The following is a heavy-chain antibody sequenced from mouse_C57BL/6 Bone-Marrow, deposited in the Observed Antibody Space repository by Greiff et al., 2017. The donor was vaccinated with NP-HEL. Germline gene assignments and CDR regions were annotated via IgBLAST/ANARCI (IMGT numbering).Heavy chain of an antibody. D-gene: IGHD1-1*01. V-gene: IGHV1-50*01. Sequence: QVQLKESGAELVKPGASVKLSCKASGYTFTTYWMQWVKQRPGQGLEWIGEIDPSDSYTNYNQKFKGKATLTVDTSSSTAYMQLSSLTSEDSAVYYCARKAYYGRSYEFAYWGQGTLVTVSA. CDR1: GYTFTTYW. CDR2: IDPSDSYT. CDR3: ARKAYYGRSYEFAY. J-gene: IGHJ3*01.